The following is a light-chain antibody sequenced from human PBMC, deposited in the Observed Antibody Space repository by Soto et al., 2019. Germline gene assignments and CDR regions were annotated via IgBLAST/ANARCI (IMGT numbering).Light chain of an antibody. CDR3: QQSYSTPIT. CDR2: AAS. CDR1: QSISSY. Sequence: DIQMTQSPSSLSASVGDRVTITCRSNQSISSYLSWYQQKPGKAPNLLIYAASTLQSGVPSRFSGSGSGTDFTLTISSLQPEDFATYYCQQSYSTPITCGQGTRLEIK. J-gene: IGKJ5*01. V-gene: IGKV1-39*01.